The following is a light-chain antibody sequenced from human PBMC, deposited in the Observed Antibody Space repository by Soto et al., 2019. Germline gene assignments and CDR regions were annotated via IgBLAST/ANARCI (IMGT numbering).Light chain of an antibody. J-gene: IGLJ2*01. CDR2: SNN. Sequence: QSVLTQPPSASGTPGQRVTISCSGSSSNIGSNYVYWYQQLPGTAPKLLIYSNNQRPSGVPDRFSGSKSGTSASLAISGLRSEDEADYNCAAWDDSLSAVVFGGGTKLTVL. V-gene: IGLV1-47*02. CDR1: SSNIGSNY. CDR3: AAWDDSLSAVV.